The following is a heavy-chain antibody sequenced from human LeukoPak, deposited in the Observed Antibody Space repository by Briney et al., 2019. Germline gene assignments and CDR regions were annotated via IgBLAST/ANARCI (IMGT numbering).Heavy chain of an antibody. J-gene: IGHJ6*03. V-gene: IGHV1-2*02. CDR1: GYTFTGYY. CDR2: INPNSGGT. Sequence: GASVKVSCKASGYTFTGYYMHWVRQAPGQGLEWMGWINPNSGGTNYAQKFQGRVTMTRDTSISTAYMELSSLRSEDTAVYYCARVPRYYYYYYMDVWGKGTTVTISS. CDR3: ARVPRYYYYYYMDV.